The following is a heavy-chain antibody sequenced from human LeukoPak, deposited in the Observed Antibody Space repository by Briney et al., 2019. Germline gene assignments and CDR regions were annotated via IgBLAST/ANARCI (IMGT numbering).Heavy chain of an antibody. Sequence: SETLSLTCTVTGGSIGNYYWSWIRQAPGKGLEWIGYIHHSGSTNSNPSLKNRVTISVDTSKNQIFLRLRSVTAADTAVYYCARDTYHVSSDYYEDYFDPWGQGTLVTVSS. J-gene: IGHJ5*02. CDR3: ARDTYHVSSDYYEDYFDP. D-gene: IGHD3-22*01. V-gene: IGHV4-59*01. CDR2: IHHSGST. CDR1: GGSIGNYY.